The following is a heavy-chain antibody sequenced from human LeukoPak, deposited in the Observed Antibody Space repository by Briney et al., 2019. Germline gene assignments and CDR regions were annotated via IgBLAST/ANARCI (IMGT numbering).Heavy chain of an antibody. V-gene: IGHV5-10-1*01. CDR2: IDPSDSYT. J-gene: IGHJ5*02. D-gene: IGHD3-10*01. CDR1: GYSFTSYW. CDR3: ARHGLLWFGERGDWFDP. Sequence: GESLKISCKGSGYSFTSYWISWVRQGPGEGLEWMGRIDPSDSYTNYSPPFQGHVTISADKSISTAYLQWSSLKASDTAMYYCARHGLLWFGERGDWFDPWGQGTLVTVSS.